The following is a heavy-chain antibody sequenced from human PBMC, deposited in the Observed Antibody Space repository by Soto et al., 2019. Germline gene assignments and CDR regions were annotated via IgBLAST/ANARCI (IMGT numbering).Heavy chain of an antibody. CDR2: LNPTSGDT. J-gene: IGHJ4*02. CDR3: ARAQILGASDF. Sequence: QVQLVQSGAEVKKPGASVKVSCETSGYTFIRFVINWVRQAPGQGLEWMGWLNPTSGDTGIAQKLQGRVTMTRNMSTNTVYMELSSLRSEATAVYYCARAQILGASDFWGQGTLVTVSS. CDR1: GYTFIRFV. V-gene: IGHV1-8*01. D-gene: IGHD1-26*01.